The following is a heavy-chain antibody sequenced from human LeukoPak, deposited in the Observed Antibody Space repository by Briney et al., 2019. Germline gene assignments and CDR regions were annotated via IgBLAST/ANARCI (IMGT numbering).Heavy chain of an antibody. J-gene: IGHJ6*02. CDR3: ARDRLEKTWIQLWPRNYYYYGMDV. CDR1: GFTFSTYS. CDR2: IWYDGSNK. Sequence: GGSLRLSCAASGFTFSTYSMNWVRQAPGKGLEWVAVIWYDGSNKYYADSVKGRFTISRDNSKNTLYLQMNSLRAEDTAVYYCARDRLEKTWIQLWPRNYYYYGMDVWGQGTTVTVSS. D-gene: IGHD5-18*01. V-gene: IGHV3-33*08.